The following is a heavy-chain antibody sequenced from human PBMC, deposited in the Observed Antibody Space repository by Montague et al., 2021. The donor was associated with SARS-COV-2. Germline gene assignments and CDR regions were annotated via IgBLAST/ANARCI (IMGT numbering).Heavy chain of an antibody. J-gene: IGHJ4*02. CDR1: GGSFSGYY. CDR3: ARVAGGYYHDSSAYFDY. CDR2: VHQNGSS. D-gene: IGHD3-22*01. Sequence: SETLSLTCAVYGGSFSGYYWGWIRQPPGKGLEWVWEVHQNGSSNSNSSLKSQVTLSVDTSKKQFYLTLSSLTAADTAVYYCARVAGGYYHDSSAYFDYWGQGSLVTVSS. V-gene: IGHV4-34*01.